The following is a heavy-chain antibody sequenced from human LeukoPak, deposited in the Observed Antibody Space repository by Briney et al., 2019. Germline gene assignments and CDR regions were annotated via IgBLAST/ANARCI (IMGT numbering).Heavy chain of an antibody. J-gene: IGHJ6*02. Sequence: SETLSLTCTVSGGSISSSSYYWGWLRQPPGKGLEWIGSIYYSGSTYYNPSLKSRVTISVDTSKNQFSLKLSSVTAADTAVYYCVSHARDYGDYYYYGMDVWGQGTTVTVSS. CDR2: IYYSGST. CDR1: GGSISSSSYY. CDR3: VSHARDYGDYYYYGMDV. D-gene: IGHD4-17*01. V-gene: IGHV4-39*01.